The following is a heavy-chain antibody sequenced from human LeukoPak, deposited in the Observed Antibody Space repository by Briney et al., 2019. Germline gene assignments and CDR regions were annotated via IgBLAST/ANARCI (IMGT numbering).Heavy chain of an antibody. J-gene: IGHJ5*02. CDR2: IIPIFGTA. CDR3: ARDHTGWFDP. D-gene: IGHD2-8*02. V-gene: IGHV1-69*13. Sequence: SVKVSCKASGGTFSSYAISWVRQAPGQGLEWMGGIIPIFGTANYAQKFQVRVTITADESTSTAYMELSSLRSEDTAVYYCARDHTGWFDPWGQGTLVTVSS. CDR1: GGTFSSYA.